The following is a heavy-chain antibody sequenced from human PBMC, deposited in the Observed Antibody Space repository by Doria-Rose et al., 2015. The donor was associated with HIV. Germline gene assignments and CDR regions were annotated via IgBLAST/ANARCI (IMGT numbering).Heavy chain of an antibody. CDR1: GFTFDDYG. CDR3: AREVRSTIDARGNWFDP. CDR2: INWNGGST. Sequence: RPWGSLRLSCAASGFTFDDYGMTWVRQAPGKGLEWVSNINWNGGSTGYADSVKGRFTISRDNAKNSLYLQMNNLRAEDTALYYCAREVRSTIDARGNWFDPWGQGTLVTVSA. D-gene: IGHD6-6*01. J-gene: IGHJ5*02. V-gene: IGHV3-20*04.